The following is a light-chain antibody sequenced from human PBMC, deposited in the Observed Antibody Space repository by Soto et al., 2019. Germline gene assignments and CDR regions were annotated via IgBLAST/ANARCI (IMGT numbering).Light chain of an antibody. CDR1: SGHRSYA. Sequence: QPVLTQSPSASASLGASVKLTCTLSSGHRSYAIAWHQQQPEKGPRYLMKVNSDGTHIKGDGIPDRFSGSSSGAERYLTIFSLQSEDEADYYCQTWDTGIEVFGGGTKLTVL. V-gene: IGLV4-69*02. CDR2: VNSDGTH. CDR3: QTWDTGIEV. J-gene: IGLJ3*02.